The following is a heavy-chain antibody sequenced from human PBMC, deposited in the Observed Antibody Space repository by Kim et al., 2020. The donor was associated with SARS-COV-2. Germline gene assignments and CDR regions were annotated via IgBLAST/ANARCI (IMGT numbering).Heavy chain of an antibody. CDR2: IYYSGST. CDR1: GGSISSSSYY. CDR3: ARRPGSSIFWFDP. D-gene: IGHD2-2*01. J-gene: IGHJ5*02. V-gene: IGHV4-39*01. Sequence: ETLSLTCTVSGGSISSSSYYWGWIRQPPGKGLEWIGSIYYSGSTYYNPSLKSRVTISVDTSKNQFSLKLSSVTAADTAVYYCARRPGSSIFWFDPWGQGTLVTVSS.